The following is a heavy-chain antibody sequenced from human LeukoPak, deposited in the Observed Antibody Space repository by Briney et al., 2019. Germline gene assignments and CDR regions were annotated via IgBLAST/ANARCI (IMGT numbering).Heavy chain of an antibody. CDR1: GFTFPTHG. J-gene: IGHJ4*02. D-gene: IGHD3-22*01. V-gene: IGHV3-23*01. CDR2: TAGSGGST. CDR3: AQGHFDTSGYYSRFDN. Sequence: GGSLRLSCAAAGFTFPTHGMSWVRQAPGKGLEGVASTAGSGGSTHYADSVKGRFTISRDNSQNTVYLHMNSLRADDTAVYYCAQGHFDTSGYYSRFDNWGQGILVTVSS.